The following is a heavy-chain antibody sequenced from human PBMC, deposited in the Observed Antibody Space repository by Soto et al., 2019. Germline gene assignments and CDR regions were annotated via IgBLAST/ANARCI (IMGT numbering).Heavy chain of an antibody. J-gene: IGHJ6*03. D-gene: IGHD2-2*01. V-gene: IGHV1-8*02. CDR1: GYTLTSYA. Sequence: ASVKVSCKASGYTLTSYAISSARQAPGQGLEWMGWMNPNSGNTGYAQKFQGRVTMTTNTSISTAYMELSSLRSEDTAVYYCARGVSYCSSNSCYAFMDYYYMDVRGKGTTVTVSS. CDR2: MNPNSGNT. CDR3: ARGVSYCSSNSCYAFMDYYYMDV.